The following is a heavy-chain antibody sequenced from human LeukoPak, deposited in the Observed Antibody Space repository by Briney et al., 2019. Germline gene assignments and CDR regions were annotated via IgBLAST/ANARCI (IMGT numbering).Heavy chain of an antibody. CDR3: AKSNGYGLVDI. V-gene: IGHV4-4*07. D-gene: IGHD3-10*01. CDR2: FYTSGST. Sequence: SETLSLTCTVSGGSISSYYWSWIRQPAGKGLEWIGRFYTSGSTNYNPSLKSRATMSVDTSKNHFSLKLSSVTAADTAVYYCAKSNGYGLVDIWGQGTMVTVSS. J-gene: IGHJ3*02. CDR1: GGSISSYY.